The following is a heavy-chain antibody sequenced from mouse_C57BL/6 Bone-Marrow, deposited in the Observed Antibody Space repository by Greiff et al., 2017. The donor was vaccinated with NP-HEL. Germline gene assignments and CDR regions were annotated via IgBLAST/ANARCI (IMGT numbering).Heavy chain of an antibody. Sequence: VQLQQPGAELVMPGASVKLSCKASGYTFTSYWMHWVKPRPGQGLEWIGEIDPSDSYPNYNQKLKGKSTLTVDQSTSTSYMQLSSLTSEDAAVYYCARDYYGSGNFDYWGQGTTLTVSS. D-gene: IGHD1-1*01. J-gene: IGHJ2*01. CDR2: IDPSDSYP. CDR3: ARDYYGSGNFDY. V-gene: IGHV1-69*01. CDR1: GYTFTSYW.